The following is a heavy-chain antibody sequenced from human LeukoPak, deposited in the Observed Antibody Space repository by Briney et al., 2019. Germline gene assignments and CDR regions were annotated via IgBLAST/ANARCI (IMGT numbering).Heavy chain of an antibody. CDR3: VRGLRNQEVYYFDY. D-gene: IGHD1-14*01. CDR2: IIPICGTA. Sequence: EASVNLSCKASGATFSSYAISWVRQAPGQGLEWMGGIIPICGTANYAQKFQGRVTITADESTRTAYIELSSLRSEDTAVYYCVRGLRNQEVYYFDYGGQGTLVTVPS. CDR1: GATFSSYA. V-gene: IGHV1-69*13. J-gene: IGHJ4*02.